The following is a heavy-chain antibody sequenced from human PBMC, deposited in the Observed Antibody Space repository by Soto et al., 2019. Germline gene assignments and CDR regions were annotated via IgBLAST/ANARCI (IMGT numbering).Heavy chain of an antibody. Sequence: EVQLVESGGGLVKPGGSLRLSCAASGFTLRNAWMSWVRQAPGKGRGGVGGIKSKTDGGTTDYAAPVKGRFTISRDDSKNTLYLQMNSLKTEDTAVYYCTTDPYGLRTIFGVVGIDPWGQGTLVTVSS. V-gene: IGHV3-15*01. CDR3: TTDPYGLRTIFGVVGIDP. J-gene: IGHJ5*02. CDR2: IKSKTDGGTT. D-gene: IGHD3-3*01. CDR1: GFTLRNAW.